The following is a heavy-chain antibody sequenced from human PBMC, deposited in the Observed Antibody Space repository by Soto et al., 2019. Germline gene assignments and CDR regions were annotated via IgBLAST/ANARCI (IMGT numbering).Heavy chain of an antibody. D-gene: IGHD2-15*01. CDR1: GGSFSGYY. V-gene: IGHV4-34*01. CDR2: INHSGST. Sequence: SETLSLTCAVYGGSFSGYYWSWIRQPPGKGLEWIGEINHSGSTNYNPSLKSRVTISVDTSKNQFSLKLSSVTAADTAVYYCARGGVVAATHYYYMDVWGKGTTVTVS. J-gene: IGHJ6*03. CDR3: ARGGVVAATHYYYMDV.